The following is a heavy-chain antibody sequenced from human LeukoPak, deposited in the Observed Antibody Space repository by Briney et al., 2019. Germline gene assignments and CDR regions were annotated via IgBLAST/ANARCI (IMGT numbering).Heavy chain of an antibody. CDR1: GYTFTGYY. J-gene: IGHJ4*02. CDR3: ARVHTASVGYCSSTSCSHFDY. V-gene: IGHV1-2*02. CDR2: INPNSGGT. D-gene: IGHD2-2*01. Sequence: GASVKVSCKASGYTFTGYYMNWVRQAPGQGLEWMGWINPNSGGTNYAQKFQGRVTMTRDTSISTAYMELSRLRSDDTAVYYCARVHTASVGYCSSTSCSHFDYWGQGTLVTVSS.